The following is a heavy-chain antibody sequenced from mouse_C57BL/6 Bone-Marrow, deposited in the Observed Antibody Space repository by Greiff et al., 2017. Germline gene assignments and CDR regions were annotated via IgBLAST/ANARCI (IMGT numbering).Heavy chain of an antibody. CDR1: GFTFSSYA. J-gene: IGHJ3*01. CDR2: ISDGGSYT. V-gene: IGHV5-4*01. CDR3: ARAPAWFAD. Sequence: EVQLQESGGGLVKPGGSLKLSCAASGFTFSSYAMSWVRQTPEKRLEWVATISDGGSYTYYPDNVKGRFTISRDNAKNNLYLQMSHLKSEDTAMYYCARAPAWFADWGQGTLVTVSA.